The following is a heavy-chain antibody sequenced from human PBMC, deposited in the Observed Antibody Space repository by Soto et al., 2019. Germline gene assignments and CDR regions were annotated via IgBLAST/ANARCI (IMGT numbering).Heavy chain of an antibody. J-gene: IGHJ6*02. CDR2: ISYDGSNR. Sequence: QVQLVESGGGVVQPGRSLRLSCAASGFTFSDYDMHWVRQAPGKGLEWVAVISYDGSNRYYADSAKGRFTVSRDNSRNTLYLQMNSLRPDDTAVYYCAKGRCISTSCRVSYGMDVWGQGTTVTVSS. CDR3: AKGRCISTSCRVSYGMDV. CDR1: GFTFSDYD. D-gene: IGHD2-2*01. V-gene: IGHV3-30*18.